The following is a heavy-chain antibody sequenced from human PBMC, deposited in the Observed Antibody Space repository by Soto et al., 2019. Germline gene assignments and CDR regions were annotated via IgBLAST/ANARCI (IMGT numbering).Heavy chain of an antibody. J-gene: IGHJ6*03. CDR3: ARGKGWNKRLRPYYYYMDV. CDR2: MNPNSGNT. D-gene: IGHD1-1*01. Sequence: ASVKVSCKASGYTFTSYDNNWVRQATGQGLEWMGWMNPNSGNTGYAQKFQGRVTMTRNTSISTAYMELSSLRSEDTAVYYCARGKGWNKRLRPYYYYMDVWGKGTTVTVSS. CDR1: GYTFTSYD. V-gene: IGHV1-8*01.